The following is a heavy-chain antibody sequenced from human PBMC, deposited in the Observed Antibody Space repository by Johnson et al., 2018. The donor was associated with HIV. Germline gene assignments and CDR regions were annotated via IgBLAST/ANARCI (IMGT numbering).Heavy chain of an antibody. D-gene: IGHD1/OR15-1a*01. J-gene: IGHJ3*02. CDR2: IYSGGST. CDR3: ARDLGNWDSPRSAFDI. Sequence: MQLVESGGGLVQPGGSLRLSCAASGFTVSSNYMSWVRQAPGTGLEWVSVIYSGGSTYYADSVKGRFTISRDNSKNSLYLQVNSLRAEDTAVYYCARDLGNWDSPRSAFDIWGQGTMVTVSS. CDR1: GFTVSSNY. V-gene: IGHV3-66*01.